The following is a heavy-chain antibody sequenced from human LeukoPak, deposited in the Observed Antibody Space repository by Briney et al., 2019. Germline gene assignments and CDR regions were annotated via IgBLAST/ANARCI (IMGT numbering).Heavy chain of an antibody. CDR2: IYYSGST. V-gene: IGHV4-39*01. D-gene: IGHD2-15*01. Sequence: GSLRLSCAASGFTFSSYAMSWVRQAPGKGLEWVGSIYYSGSTYYNPSLKSRVTISVDTSKNQFSLKLSSVTAADTAVYYCARRQLGGRFDYWGQGTLVTVSS. CDR3: ARRQLGGRFDY. J-gene: IGHJ4*02. CDR1: GFTFSSYA.